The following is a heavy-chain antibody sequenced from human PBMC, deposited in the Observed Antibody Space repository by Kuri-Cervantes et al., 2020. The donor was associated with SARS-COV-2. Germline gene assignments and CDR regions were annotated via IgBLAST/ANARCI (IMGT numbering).Heavy chain of an antibody. Sequence: GGSLRLSCAASGFTFSSYDMHWVRQATGKGLEWVSAIGTAGDPYYPGSVKGRFTITRDNSKNTLYLQMNSLRAEDTAVYYCARRRRDYAPTEDYGYAFDNWGQGTMVTVSS. J-gene: IGHJ3*02. CDR3: ARRRRDYAPTEDYGYAFDN. D-gene: IGHD4-17*01. CDR1: GFTFSSYD. CDR2: IGTAGDP. V-gene: IGHV3-13*05.